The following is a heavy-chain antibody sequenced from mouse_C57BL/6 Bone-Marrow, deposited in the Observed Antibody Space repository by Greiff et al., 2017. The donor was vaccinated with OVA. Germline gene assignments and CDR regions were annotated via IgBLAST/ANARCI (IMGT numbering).Heavy chain of an antibody. J-gene: IGHJ3*01. CDR3: TKPYQAWFAY. V-gene: IGHV14-4*01. Sequence: EVQGVESGAELVRPGASVKLSCTASGFNIKDDYMHWVKQRPEQGLEWIGWIDPENGDTEYASKFQGKATITADTSSNTAYLQLSSLTSEDTAVYYCTKPYQAWFAYWGQGTLVTVSA. CDR2: IDPENGDT. D-gene: IGHD5-1-1*01. CDR1: GFNIKDDY.